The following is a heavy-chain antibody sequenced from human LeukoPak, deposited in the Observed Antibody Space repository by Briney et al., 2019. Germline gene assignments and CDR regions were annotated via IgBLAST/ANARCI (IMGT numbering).Heavy chain of an antibody. CDR1: EFTISAFW. CDR3: ARLWGDATIFDF. D-gene: IGHD5-12*01. CDR2: INQDGSAK. V-gene: IGHV3-7*01. Sequence: GGSLRLSCAASEFTISAFWMSWVRQAPGKGLEWVANINQDGSAKHYVDSVKGRFTVSRDNAKNALYLQTNSLRAEDTAVYYCARLWGDATIFDFWGQGTLVVVSS. J-gene: IGHJ4*02.